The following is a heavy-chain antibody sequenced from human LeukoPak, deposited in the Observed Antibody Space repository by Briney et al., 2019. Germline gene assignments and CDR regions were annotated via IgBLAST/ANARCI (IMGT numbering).Heavy chain of an antibody. Sequence: GGSLRLSCAASGFTFSSYAMSWVRQAPGKGLEWVSSISSSSSYIYYADSVKGRFTISRDNAKNSLYLQMNSLRAEDTAVYYCARVNRGYYYMDVWGKGTTVTVSS. CDR1: GFTFSSYA. J-gene: IGHJ6*03. V-gene: IGHV3-21*01. D-gene: IGHD7-27*01. CDR3: ARVNRGYYYMDV. CDR2: ISSSSSYI.